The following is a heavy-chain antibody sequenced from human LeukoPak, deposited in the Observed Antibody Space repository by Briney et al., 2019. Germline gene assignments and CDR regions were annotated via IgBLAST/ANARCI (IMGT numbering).Heavy chain of an antibody. V-gene: IGHV3-48*04. CDR3: TRDLGLRRMI. J-gene: IGHJ2*01. CDR1: GLSLSSNN. CDR2: ISAGSGTV. Sequence: GGSLGLSCEASGLSLSSNNMHWVRQAPGGRLEWLSYISAGSGTVFSADSVRGRFSISRDNARESVFLQMNSLRFEDTGFYYCTRDLGLRRMIWGRGTLVIVSS.